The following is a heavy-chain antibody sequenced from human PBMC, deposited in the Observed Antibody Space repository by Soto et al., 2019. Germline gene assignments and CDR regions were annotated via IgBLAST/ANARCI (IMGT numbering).Heavy chain of an antibody. CDR3: SYGSSSDY. J-gene: IGHJ4*02. CDR1: GASLRSGSYY. CDR2: ISHSGRT. Sequence: SETLSLTCTVSGASLRSGSYYWSWIRQPPGKGLEWIGYISHSGRTNYDPSLKSRLTMSVDTCQNHFSLQLNSLTPADTAAYYCSYGSSSDYWGQGTLVTVSS. D-gene: IGHD6-6*01. V-gene: IGHV4-61*01.